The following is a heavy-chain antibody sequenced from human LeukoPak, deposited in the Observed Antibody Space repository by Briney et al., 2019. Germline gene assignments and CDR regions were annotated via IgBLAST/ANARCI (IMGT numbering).Heavy chain of an antibody. CDR3: ATTIEMTTISYFDY. D-gene: IGHD5-24*01. Sequence: GGSLRLSCAASGFTFSSYEMNWVRQAPGKGLEWVSYISSSDSTIYYADSVKGRFTISRDNAKNSLYLQMNSLRAGDTAVYYCATTIEMTTISYFDYWGQGTLVTVSS. J-gene: IGHJ4*02. V-gene: IGHV3-48*03. CDR1: GFTFSSYE. CDR2: ISSSDSTI.